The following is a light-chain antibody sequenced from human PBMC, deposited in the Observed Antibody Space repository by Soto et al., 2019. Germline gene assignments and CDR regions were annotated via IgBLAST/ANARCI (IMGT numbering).Light chain of an antibody. Sequence: QSALTQPPSASGSPGQSVTISCTGTSSDVGGDNYVSWYQQHPGKAPKLMIYDDSKRPSGVPDRFSGSKSDNTASLTVSGLQAEDEADYYCRSYESSINYVVFGGGTKLTVL. CDR3: RSYESSINYVV. J-gene: IGLJ2*01. CDR1: SSDVGGDNY. V-gene: IGLV2-8*01. CDR2: DDS.